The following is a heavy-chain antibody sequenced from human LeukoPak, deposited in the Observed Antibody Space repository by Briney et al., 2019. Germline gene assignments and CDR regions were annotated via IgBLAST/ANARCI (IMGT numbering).Heavy chain of an antibody. Sequence: SETLSLTCAVSGYSISSGYYWGWIRQPPGKGLEWIGTIYHSGGTYYNPSLQSRVTISVDTSKNQFSLKLSSVTAADTAVYYCARHSGMAAGDYWGQGTLVTVSS. CDR3: ARHSGMAAGDY. J-gene: IGHJ4*02. D-gene: IGHD6-13*01. CDR1: GYSISSGYY. V-gene: IGHV4-38-2*01. CDR2: IYHSGGT.